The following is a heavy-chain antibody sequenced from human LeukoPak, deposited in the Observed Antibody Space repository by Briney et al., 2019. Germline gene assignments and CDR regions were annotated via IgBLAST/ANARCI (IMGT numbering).Heavy chain of an antibody. CDR3: AKDSQNGGMDV. V-gene: IGHV3-30*18. Sequence: GRSLGLSCAASGFTFISYGMHWVRQAPGKGLQWVAVISNDGTNKYYADSVKGRFTISRDNSKKTLYLQMSSLRAEDTAVYYCAKDSQNGGMDVWGKGTTVTVSS. D-gene: IGHD3-16*01. CDR1: GFTFISYG. CDR2: ISNDGTNK. J-gene: IGHJ6*04.